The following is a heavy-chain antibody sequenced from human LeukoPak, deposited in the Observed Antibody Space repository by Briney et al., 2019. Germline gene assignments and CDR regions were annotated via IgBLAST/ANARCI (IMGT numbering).Heavy chain of an antibody. CDR1: GFTFSSYA. J-gene: IGHJ6*02. CDR2: ISGSGDST. V-gene: IGHV3-23*01. Sequence: GSLILSCAASGFTFSSYATSWVRQAPGKGLEWVSGISGSGDSTYYADSVKGRFTISRDNSKNTLYLQMNSLRVEDTAVYYCTKARVRRGYTYGYDYGMDVWGQGTTVTVSS. D-gene: IGHD5-18*01. CDR3: TKARVRRGYTYGYDYGMDV.